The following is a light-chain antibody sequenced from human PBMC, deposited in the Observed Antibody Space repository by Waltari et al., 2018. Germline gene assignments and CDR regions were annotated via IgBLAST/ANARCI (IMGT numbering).Light chain of an antibody. Sequence: QSALTQPPSASGSPGQSVTIPCTGTSSDVGRYNYLSWYQQHPGKAPKLMIYEVSKRPAGVPARLSGSKSGNTASLTVSGLQAEDEADYYCSSYAGSNNVVFGGGTKLTVL. CDR3: SSYAGSNNVV. J-gene: IGLJ2*01. CDR2: EVS. CDR1: SSDVGRYNY. V-gene: IGLV2-8*01.